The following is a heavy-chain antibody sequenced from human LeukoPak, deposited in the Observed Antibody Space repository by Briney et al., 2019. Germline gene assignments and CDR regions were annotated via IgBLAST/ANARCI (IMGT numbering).Heavy chain of an antibody. CDR2: IYYSGST. CDR1: RGSVSNSGYY. J-gene: IGHJ5*02. Sequence: SETLSLTCTVSRGSVSNSGYYWGWIRQPPGKGLEWIGSIYYSGSTYYNPSLKSRVTISVDTSKNQFSLKLSSVTAADTAVYYCARISWGSSIAARRTVYWFDPWGQGTLVTVSS. V-gene: IGHV4-39*01. D-gene: IGHD6-6*01. CDR3: ARISWGSSIAARRTVYWFDP.